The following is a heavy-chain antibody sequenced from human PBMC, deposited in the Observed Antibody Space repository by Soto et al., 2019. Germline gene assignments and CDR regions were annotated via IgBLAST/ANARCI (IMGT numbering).Heavy chain of an antibody. Sequence: QVQLQESGPGLVKPSQTLSLTCTVSGGSISSGDYYWSWIRQPPGKGLEWIGYIYYSGSTYYNPSLKTRVTLSVDTSKNHFSLKLSSVTAADTAVYYCARYSGSDVWYFDLWGRGTLVTVSS. V-gene: IGHV4-30-4*01. J-gene: IGHJ2*01. CDR3: ARYSGSDVWYFDL. CDR2: IYYSGST. CDR1: GGSISSGDYY. D-gene: IGHD1-26*01.